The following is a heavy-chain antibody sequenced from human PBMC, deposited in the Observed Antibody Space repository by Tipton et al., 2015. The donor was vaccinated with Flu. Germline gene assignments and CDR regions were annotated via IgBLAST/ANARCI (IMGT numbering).Heavy chain of an antibody. Sequence: TLSLTCNVSGGSMSSSYWSWIRQPPGKGLEWIGYIYHSGTTYYNPSLKSRVTITVDTSKNQFSLRLTSMTAADTALYYCARRDYSSYVSDPKNWFDPWGQGTLVTVPS. J-gene: IGHJ5*02. CDR3: ARRDYSSYVSDPKNWFDP. CDR1: GGSMSSSY. V-gene: IGHV4-59*08. D-gene: IGHD4-11*01. CDR2: IYHSGTT.